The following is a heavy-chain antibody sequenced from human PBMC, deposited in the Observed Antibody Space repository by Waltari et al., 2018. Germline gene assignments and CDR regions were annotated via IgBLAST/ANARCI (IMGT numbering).Heavy chain of an antibody. D-gene: IGHD3-3*01. CDR2: IYHSGST. CDR1: GYSISSGYY. J-gene: IGHJ4*02. Sequence: QVQLQESGPGLVKPSETLSLTCTVSGYSISSGYYWGWIRQPPGKGLEWIGSIYHSGSTYYNPSLKSRVTRSVDTSKNQFSLKLSSVTAADTAVYYCASALRFLEFYYFDYWGQGTLVTVSS. V-gene: IGHV4-38-2*02. CDR3: ASALRFLEFYYFDY.